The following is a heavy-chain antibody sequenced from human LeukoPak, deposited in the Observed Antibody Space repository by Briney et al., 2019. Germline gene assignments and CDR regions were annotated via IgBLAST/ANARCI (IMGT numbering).Heavy chain of an antibody. Sequence: GGCLRLSCSASGFTFSSYAMHWVRQAPGKGLEYVSAISSNGGSTYYADSVKGRFTISRDNSRNTLYLQMNSLRAEDTAVYYCARDPSSNYFDYWGQGTLVTVSS. J-gene: IGHJ4*02. CDR3: ARDPSSNYFDY. CDR1: GFTFSSYA. CDR2: ISSNGGST. D-gene: IGHD6-13*01. V-gene: IGHV3-64*04.